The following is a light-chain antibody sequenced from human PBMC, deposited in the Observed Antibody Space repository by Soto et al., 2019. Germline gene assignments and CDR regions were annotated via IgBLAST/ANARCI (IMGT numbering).Light chain of an antibody. V-gene: IGKV1-5*01. J-gene: IGKJ1*01. Sequence: DIQMTQSPATMSASVGDRVTITCRASQSVRSWLAWYQQKPGTAPKLLIFDASRLESGVPSRFSGSASGTEFTLTISSLKNDDFATYYCQQYNSWTETFGQGTKVDIK. CDR2: DAS. CDR3: QQYNSWTET. CDR1: QSVRSW.